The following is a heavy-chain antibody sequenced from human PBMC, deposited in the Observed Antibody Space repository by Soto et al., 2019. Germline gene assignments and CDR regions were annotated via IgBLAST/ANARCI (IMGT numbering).Heavy chain of an antibody. V-gene: IGHV3-48*03. CDR2: IHVNVDTT. J-gene: IGHJ4*02. CDR3: ASSLSGYYCNY. D-gene: IGHD3-22*01. CDR1: GFTFSSYE. Sequence: GGSLRLSCAASGFTFSSYEMMWVRQAPGKGLEWVSYIHVNVDTTYYPDSVKGRFTISRDNAKSSMYLQMNSLRAGDTAVYYCASSLSGYYCNYWGQGTLVTVSS.